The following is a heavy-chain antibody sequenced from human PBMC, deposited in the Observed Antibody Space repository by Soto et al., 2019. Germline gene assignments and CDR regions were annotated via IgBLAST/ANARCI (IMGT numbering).Heavy chain of an antibody. CDR3: ARDSGVGGY. V-gene: IGHV4-4*02. CDR1: GGSISVSNW. D-gene: IGHD1-26*01. CDR2: IYHTGTT. Sequence: QVQLQESGPGVVKPSGTLSLTCAVSGGSISVSNWWSWVRLPPGKGLEWIGEIYHTGTTSYNPSLKSRVTTSVDKSRNQFSLELTSVTAADTAVYFCARDSGVGGYWGLGALVTVSS. J-gene: IGHJ4*02.